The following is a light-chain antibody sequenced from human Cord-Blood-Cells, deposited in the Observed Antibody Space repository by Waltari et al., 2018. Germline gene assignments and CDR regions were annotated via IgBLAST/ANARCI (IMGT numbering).Light chain of an antibody. CDR3: QSADSSGTVV. Sequence: SYELTQPPSVSVSPGQTARITCSGDALPKQYAYWYQQKPGQAPVLVIYTDSERPSGIPERFSGSSSGTTVTLTIRGVQAEDEADYYCQSADSSGTVVFGGGTKLTVL. CDR1: ALPKQY. J-gene: IGLJ2*01. V-gene: IGLV3-25*03. CDR2: TDS.